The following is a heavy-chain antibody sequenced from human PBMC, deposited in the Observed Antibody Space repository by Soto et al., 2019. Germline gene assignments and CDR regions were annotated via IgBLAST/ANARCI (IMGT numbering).Heavy chain of an antibody. CDR3: TRVPPNDL. CDR1: GFTFSGSA. CDR2: IRSKANSYAT. V-gene: IGHV3-73*01. J-gene: IGHJ2*01. Sequence: EVQLVESGGGLVQPGGSLKLSCAASGFTFSGSAMHWVRQASGKGLEWVGRIRSKANSYATAYAASVKGRFTISRDDSKNTAYLKMNSLKTEDTAVYYCTRVPPNDLWGRGTLVTVSS.